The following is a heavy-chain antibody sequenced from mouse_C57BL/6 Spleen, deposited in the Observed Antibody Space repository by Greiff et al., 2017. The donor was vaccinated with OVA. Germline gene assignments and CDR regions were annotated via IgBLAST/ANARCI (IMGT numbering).Heavy chain of an antibody. CDR3: AIYSDYEEYAMDY. CDR2: ISSGSSTI. D-gene: IGHD2-13*01. CDR1: GFTFSDYG. Sequence: EVKLVESGGGLVKPGGSLKLSCAASGFTFSDYGMHWVRQAPEKGLEWVAYISSGSSTIYYADTVKGRFTISRDNAKNTLFLQMTSLRSEDSAVYYCAIYSDYEEYAMDYWGQGTSVTVSS. J-gene: IGHJ4*01. V-gene: IGHV5-17*01.